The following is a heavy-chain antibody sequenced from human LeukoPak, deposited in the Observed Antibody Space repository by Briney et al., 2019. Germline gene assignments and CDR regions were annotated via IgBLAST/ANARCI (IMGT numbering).Heavy chain of an antibody. CDR1: GYTFTGYY. CDR2: INPNSGGT. D-gene: IGHD2-15*01. Sequence: ASVKVSCKASGYTFTGYYMHWVRQAPGQGLEWMGWINPNSGGTNYAQKFQGRVTMTRDTSISTAYMELSRLRSDNTAVYYCARERYCSGGSCYSVSMDVWGKATTVTVSS. CDR3: ARERYCSGGSCYSVSMDV. V-gene: IGHV1-2*02. J-gene: IGHJ6*04.